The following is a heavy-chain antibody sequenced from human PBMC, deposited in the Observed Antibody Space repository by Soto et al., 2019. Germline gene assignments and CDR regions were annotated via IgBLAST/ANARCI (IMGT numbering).Heavy chain of an antibody. CDR1: GFTLSSYS. J-gene: IGHJ6*02. V-gene: IGHV3-48*02. CDR3: TRDLGRGYGLDV. D-gene: IGHD3-16*01. CDR2: LSSGMRYI. Sequence: GGSLRLSCAASGFTLSSYSMNWVRQAPGKGLEWVSYLSSGMRYIYYAAPVKGRFTISRDSAKNSQYLQMNSLRYEDTAVYYVTRDLGRGYGLDVWGQGTTVTVSS.